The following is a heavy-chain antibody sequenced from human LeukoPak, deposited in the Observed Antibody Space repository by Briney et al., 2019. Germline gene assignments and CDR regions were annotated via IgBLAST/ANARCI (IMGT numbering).Heavy chain of an antibody. V-gene: IGHV3-9*01. CDR3: AKKGTAATLDY. Sequence: GGSLRLSCAASGFTFDDYAMHWVRQAPGKGLEWVSGITWNSGSIGYADSVKGRFTISRDNAKNSLYLQMNSLRAEGTALYYCAKKGTAATLDYWGQGTLVTVSS. D-gene: IGHD2-15*01. CDR1: GFTFDDYA. J-gene: IGHJ4*02. CDR2: ITWNSGSI.